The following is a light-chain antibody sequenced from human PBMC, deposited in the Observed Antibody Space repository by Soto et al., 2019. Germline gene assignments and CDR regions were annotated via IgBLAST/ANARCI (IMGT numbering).Light chain of an antibody. CDR3: KRRET. CDR1: QSVTNTY. J-gene: IGKJ1*01. CDR2: GAS. Sequence: EIVLTQSPGTLSLSPGERATLSCRASQSVTNTYLAWYQHKPGQAPRLLIYGASSRASGIPDRFSGSGSGTACTIIIFRLEPEDFAVYYCKRRETVGQGTQVEIK. V-gene: IGKV3-20*01.